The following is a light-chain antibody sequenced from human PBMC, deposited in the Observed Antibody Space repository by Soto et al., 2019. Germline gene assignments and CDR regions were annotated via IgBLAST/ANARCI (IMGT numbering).Light chain of an antibody. CDR2: GAS. CDR1: QSVSSSY. Sequence: EIVLTQSPGTLSLSPGERATLSCRASQSVSSSYLAWYQQKPGQAPRQLIYGASSRATGIPDRFSGSGSGTDFTLTISSLQPDDFATYYCQQYNSLWTFGQGTKVEIK. V-gene: IGKV3-20*01. CDR3: QQYNSLWT. J-gene: IGKJ1*01.